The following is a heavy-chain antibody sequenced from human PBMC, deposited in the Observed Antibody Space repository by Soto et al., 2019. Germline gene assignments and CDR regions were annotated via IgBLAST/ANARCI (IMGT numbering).Heavy chain of an antibody. V-gene: IGHV4-59*01. CDR2: IYYSGST. J-gene: IGHJ6*02. CDR3: ARADTDYYYYYGMDV. Sequence: PSETLSLSCPVSGGSISSYYWSWIRQPPGKGLEWIGYIYYSGSTNYNPSLKSRVTISVDTSKNQFSLKLSSVTAADTAVYYCARADTDYYYYYGMDVWGQGTTVTVSS. CDR1: GGSISSYY.